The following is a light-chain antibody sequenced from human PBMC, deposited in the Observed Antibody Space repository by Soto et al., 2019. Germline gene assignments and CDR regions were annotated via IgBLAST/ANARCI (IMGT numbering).Light chain of an antibody. V-gene: IGLV2-14*01. CDR2: DVS. J-gene: IGLJ2*01. CDR3: SSYKRSSTPV. CDR1: SSDVGGYNY. Sequence: QSALTQPASVSGSPGQSITISCTGTSSDVGGYNYVSWYQQHPGKAPKLMIYDVSNRPSGVSNRFSGSKSGNTASLTISGLQAEDEADYYCSSYKRSSTPVLGGGTKLTVL.